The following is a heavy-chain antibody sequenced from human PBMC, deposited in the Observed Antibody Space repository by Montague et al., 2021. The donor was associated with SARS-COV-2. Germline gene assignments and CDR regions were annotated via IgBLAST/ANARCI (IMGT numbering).Heavy chain of an antibody. CDR3: VKDTYGSFDP. CDR1: GFSFSAYA. CDR2: ISPGGDIP. D-gene: IGHD5-24*01. J-gene: IGHJ5*02. V-gene: IGHV3-23*01. Sequence: SLRLSCAASGFSFSAYAMSWVRQAPGKGLKWVSAISPGGDIPYYADSVRGRFTISRDNARNTVYLQMDSLRVEDTAVYYCVKDTYGSFDPWGLGTLVTVSS.